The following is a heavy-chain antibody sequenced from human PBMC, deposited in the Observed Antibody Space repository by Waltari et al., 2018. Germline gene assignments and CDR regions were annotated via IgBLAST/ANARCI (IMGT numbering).Heavy chain of an antibody. J-gene: IGHJ4*02. V-gene: IGHV3-23*01. CDR2: ITGDGAYT. CDR3: TKWAETTKAYFDD. Sequence: EVQLWESGGGLEQPGGSLRLSCSASGFTFSTYGMNWVSPAPGKGLKWVSSITGDGAYTYYTDSVKGRFIVSRDNSKNTVYLQMNSLRAEDTAVYFCTKWAETTKAYFDDWGQGILVTVAS. CDR1: GFTFSTYG. D-gene: IGHD1-7*01.